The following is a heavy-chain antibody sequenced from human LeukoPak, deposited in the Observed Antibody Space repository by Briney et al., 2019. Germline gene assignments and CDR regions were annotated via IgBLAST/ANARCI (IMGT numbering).Heavy chain of an antibody. CDR2: ISSSSSTI. V-gene: IGHV3-48*01. CDR1: GFTFSSYS. D-gene: IGHD2-2*01. Sequence: GGSLRLSCGASGFTFSSYSMNWVRQAPGKGLEWVSYISSSSSTIYYADSVKGRFTISRDNAKNSLYLQMNSLRAEDTAVYYCARSAKGGGSVPAAMYYWGQGTLVTVSS. J-gene: IGHJ4*02. CDR3: ARSAKGGGSVPAAMYY.